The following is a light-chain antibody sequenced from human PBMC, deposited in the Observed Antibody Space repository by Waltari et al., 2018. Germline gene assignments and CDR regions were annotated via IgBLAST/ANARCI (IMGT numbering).Light chain of an antibody. CDR1: QSVRQSKGKNL. V-gene: IGKV2-28*01. Sequence: QSVRQSKGKNLWELYLQKPGQSPQLLIYLGSSRSSGVPDRFSGSVSVTDFTLKVSRVEAEDGGVYYCMQALEALWTIGQGTKVEIK. CDR2: LGS. J-gene: IGKJ1*01. CDR3: MQALEALWT.